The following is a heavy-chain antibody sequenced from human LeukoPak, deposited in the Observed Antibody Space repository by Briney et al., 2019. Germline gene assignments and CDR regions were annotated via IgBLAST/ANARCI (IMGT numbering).Heavy chain of an antibody. V-gene: IGHV3-48*03. Sequence: GGSLRLSCAASGFTFSSYEMNWVRQAPGKGLEWVSYISSSGSTIYYADSVKGRFTISRDNAKNSLYLQMNSLRAEDTAVYYCARGMINPTTTIDYWGQGTLVTVSS. CDR3: ARGMINPTTTIDY. CDR1: GFTFSSYE. CDR2: ISSSGSTI. J-gene: IGHJ4*02. D-gene: IGHD3-16*01.